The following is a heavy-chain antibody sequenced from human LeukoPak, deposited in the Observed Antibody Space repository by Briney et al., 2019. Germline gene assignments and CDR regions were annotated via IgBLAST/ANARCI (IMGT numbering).Heavy chain of an antibody. CDR2: ISSSGSTI. Sequence: KSGGSLRLSCAASGFTFSDYYMSWIRQAPGKGLEWVSYISSSGSTIYYADSVKGRFTISRDNSRNTLYLQMNSLRAEDTAVYYCAKEIGSYDFWSGYYTDYWGQGTLVTVSS. CDR3: AKEIGSYDFWSGYYTDY. D-gene: IGHD3-3*01. J-gene: IGHJ4*02. CDR1: GFTFSDYY. V-gene: IGHV3-11*01.